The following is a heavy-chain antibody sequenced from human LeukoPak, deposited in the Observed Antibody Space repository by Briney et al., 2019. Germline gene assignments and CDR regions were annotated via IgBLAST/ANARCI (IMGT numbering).Heavy chain of an antibody. J-gene: IGHJ6*02. CDR3: AAGEFGFLVWGGYYYGMDA. V-gene: IGHV1-58*02. CDR1: RFTFTSSA. D-gene: IGHD3-3*01. Sequence: TSVKVSCKASRFTFTSSAMQWVRQSRGHRLEWIGWIVVAIGNTNYAQKFQERVTITRNMSTSTAYMELSSLRSEDTAGYYCAAGEFGFLVWGGYYYGMDAWGQGTTVTVSS. CDR2: IVVAIGNT.